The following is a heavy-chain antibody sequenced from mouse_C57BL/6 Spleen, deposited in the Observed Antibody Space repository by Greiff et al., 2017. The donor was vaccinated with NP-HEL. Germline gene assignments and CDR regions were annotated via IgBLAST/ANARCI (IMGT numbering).Heavy chain of an antibody. J-gene: IGHJ3*01. CDR1: GFTFSSYA. CDR2: ISSGGDYT. CDR3: TGDLGFAY. V-gene: IGHV5-9-1*02. Sequence: EVKLVESGEGLVKPGGSLKLSCAASGFTFSSYAMSWVRQTPEKRLEWVAYISSGGDYTYYADTVKGRFTISRDNARNTLYRQMSSLKSEDAAMYYCTGDLGFAYWGQGTLVTVSA.